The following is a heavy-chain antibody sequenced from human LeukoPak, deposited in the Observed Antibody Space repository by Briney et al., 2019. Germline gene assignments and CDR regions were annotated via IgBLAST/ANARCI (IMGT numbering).Heavy chain of an antibody. Sequence: SETLSLTCTVSGGSINSRSYYWGWIRQPPGKGLEWIGYIYYSRSTNYNPSLKSRVTISVDTSKNQFSLKLSSVTAADTAVYYCARDSAYGDYYYGMDVWGQGTTVTVSS. CDR2: IYYSRST. CDR3: ARDSAYGDYYYGMDV. V-gene: IGHV4-61*01. J-gene: IGHJ6*02. CDR1: GGSINSRSYY. D-gene: IGHD4-17*01.